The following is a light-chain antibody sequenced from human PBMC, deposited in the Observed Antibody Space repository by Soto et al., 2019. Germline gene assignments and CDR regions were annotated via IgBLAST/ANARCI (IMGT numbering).Light chain of an antibody. CDR3: QQYYDSPRT. CDR2: GTS. J-gene: IGKJ1*01. Sequence: EIVLTQSPGTLSLSPGERATLSCRASQSVDSSFVAWFQQKPGQAPRLLIFGTSSRATGIPDRFSGSGSGTDFSLTIDRLELEDFVVYYCQQYYDSPRTFGQGTKVDIK. CDR1: QSVDSSF. V-gene: IGKV3-20*01.